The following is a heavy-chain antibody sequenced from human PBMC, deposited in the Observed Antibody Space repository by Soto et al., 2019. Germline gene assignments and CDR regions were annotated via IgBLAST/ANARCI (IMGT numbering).Heavy chain of an antibody. CDR2: IYYSGST. J-gene: IGHJ5*02. CDR3: ARGGDDFWSGSVSWFDP. CDR1: GGSFSSGDYY. D-gene: IGHD3-3*01. Sequence: QVQLQESGPGLVKPSQTLSLTCTVSGGSFSSGDYYWSWIRQPPGKGLEWIGYIYYSGSTYYNPSLKRRVTISVDTFKNQFSLKLSSVTAADTAVYYCARGGDDFWSGSVSWFDPWGQGTLVTVSS. V-gene: IGHV4-30-4*01.